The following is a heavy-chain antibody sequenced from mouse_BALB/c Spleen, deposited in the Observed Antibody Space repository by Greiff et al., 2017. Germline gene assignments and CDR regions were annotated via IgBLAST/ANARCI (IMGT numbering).Heavy chain of an antibody. CDR1: GFTFSDYY. Sequence: DVQLVESGGGLVKPGGSLKLSCAASGFTFSDYYMYWVRQTPEKRLEWVATISDGGSYTYYPDSVKGRFTISRDNAKNNLYLQMSSLKSEDTAMYYCAREGYDSWFAYWGQGTLVTVSA. CDR2: ISDGGSYT. V-gene: IGHV5-4*02. J-gene: IGHJ3*01. CDR3: AREGYDSWFAY. D-gene: IGHD2-4*01.